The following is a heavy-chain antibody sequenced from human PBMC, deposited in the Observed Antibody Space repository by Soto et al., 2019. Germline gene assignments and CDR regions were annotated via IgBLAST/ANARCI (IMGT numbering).Heavy chain of an antibody. V-gene: IGHV4-59*01. D-gene: IGHD5-12*01. CDR3: ARGRGYGGYALGF. CDR1: GGSISRAYY. J-gene: IGHJ4*02. Sequence: SETLSLTCSVSGGSISRAYYWSWIRQPPGKGLEWIGSFYYNGSTIYNPSLKSRVTISADTSKNEFSLKLNSAAAADTAIYYCARGRGYGGYALGFWGQGTLVTVSS. CDR2: FYYNGST.